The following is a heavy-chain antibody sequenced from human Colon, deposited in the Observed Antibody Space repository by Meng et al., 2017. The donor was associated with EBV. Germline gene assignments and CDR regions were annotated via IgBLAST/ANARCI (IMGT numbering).Heavy chain of an antibody. Sequence: VPLRESVAGLEKPSGALSLTGGVFGVAISSNIRWTWVRQPPGKGLEWIGDIDDSGSTNYNPSLNSRISISLDKSKNHFSLKVNSVTAADTAVYYCARGKQDAWELLAYWGQGALVTVSS. D-gene: IGHD1-26*01. CDR1: GVAISSNIR. CDR3: ARGKQDAWELLAY. V-gene: IGHV4-4*02. CDR2: IDDSGST. J-gene: IGHJ4*02.